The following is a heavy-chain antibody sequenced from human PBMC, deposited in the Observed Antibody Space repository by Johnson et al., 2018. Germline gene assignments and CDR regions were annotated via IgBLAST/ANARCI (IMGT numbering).Heavy chain of an antibody. V-gene: IGHV3-7*01. D-gene: IGHD3-22*01. CDR2: IKQDESEK. Sequence: VQLVQSGGGLVQXGGSLRLXCVASGFTFSNYWMSWVRQAPGKGLEWVANIKQDESEKYYVDSVKGRFTISRDNAKNSLFLQMNSLRAEDRAVYYCASRYYDPSGFFAYFQHWGQGTLVTVSS. J-gene: IGHJ1*01. CDR3: ASRYYDPSGFFAYFQH. CDR1: GFTFSNYW.